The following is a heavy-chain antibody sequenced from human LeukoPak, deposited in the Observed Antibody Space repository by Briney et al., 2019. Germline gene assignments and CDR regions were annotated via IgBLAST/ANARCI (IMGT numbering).Heavy chain of an antibody. CDR1: GYTFTNNW. Sequence: ASVKVSRKAFGYTFTNNWMHWVRQAPGQGPEWMGLISPTGGSTAYAQKFQGRVTLTRDTSIGTASMEFSSLTSDDTAVYYCARQSGTYWGLDYWGQGTLVTVSS. V-gene: IGHV1-46*01. CDR3: ARQSGTYWGLDY. D-gene: IGHD1-26*01. CDR2: ISPTGGST. J-gene: IGHJ4*02.